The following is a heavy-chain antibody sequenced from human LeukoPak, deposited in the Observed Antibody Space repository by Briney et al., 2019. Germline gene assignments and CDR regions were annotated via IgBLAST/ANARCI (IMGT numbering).Heavy chain of an antibody. Sequence: ASVKVSCKASGYTFTSYYMNWVRQAPGQGLEWMGWINPNSGGTNYAQKFQGRVTMTRDTSISTAYMELSRLRSDDTAVYYCARVSPARSHRFGFDYWGQGTLVTVSS. V-gene: IGHV1-2*02. CDR3: ARVSPARSHRFGFDY. CDR2: INPNSGGT. CDR1: GYTFTSYY. J-gene: IGHJ4*02. D-gene: IGHD3-16*02.